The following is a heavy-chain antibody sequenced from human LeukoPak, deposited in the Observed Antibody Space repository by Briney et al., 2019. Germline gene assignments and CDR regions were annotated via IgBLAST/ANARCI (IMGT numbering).Heavy chain of an antibody. D-gene: IGHD3-3*01. CDR1: GFTFSSYG. CDR3: AKTEYYDFWSGYDQH. CDR2: IRYDGSNK. V-gene: IGHV3-30*02. J-gene: IGHJ1*01. Sequence: GGSLRLSCAASGFTFSSYGMHWVRQAPGKGLEWVAFIRYDGSNKYYADSVKRRFTISRDNSKNTLYLQMNSLRAEDTAVYYCAKTEYYDFWSGYDQHWGQGTLVTVSS.